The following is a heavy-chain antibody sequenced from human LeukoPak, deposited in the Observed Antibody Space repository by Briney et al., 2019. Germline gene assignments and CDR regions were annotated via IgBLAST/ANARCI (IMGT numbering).Heavy chain of an antibody. J-gene: IGHJ5*02. V-gene: IGHV3-48*03. CDR1: GFTFSSYE. Sequence: PGGSLRLSCAASGFTFSSYEMNWVRQAPGKGLEWVSYISSSGSTIYYADSVKGRFTIFRDNAKNSLYLQMNSLRAEDTAVYYCAREERWFGELFTWFDPWGQGTLVTVSS. CDR2: ISSSGSTI. D-gene: IGHD3-10*01. CDR3: AREERWFGELFTWFDP.